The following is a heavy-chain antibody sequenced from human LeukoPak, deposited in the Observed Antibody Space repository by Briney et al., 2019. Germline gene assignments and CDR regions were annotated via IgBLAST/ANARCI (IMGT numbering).Heavy chain of an antibody. J-gene: IGHJ4*02. D-gene: IGHD1-26*01. CDR1: GDTFTSYG. V-gene: IGHV1-69*13. CDR2: IIPIFGTA. Sequence: SVKVSCKASGDTFTSYGISWVRQAPGQGLEWMGGIIPIFGTANYAQKFQGRVTITADESTSTAYMELSSLRSEDTAVYYCCHRYSGSYDSDFDYWGQGTLVTVSS. CDR3: CHRYSGSYDSDFDY.